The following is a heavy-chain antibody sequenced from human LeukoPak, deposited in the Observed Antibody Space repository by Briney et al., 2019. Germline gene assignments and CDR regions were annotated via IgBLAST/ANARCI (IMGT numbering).Heavy chain of an antibody. Sequence: GGSLRLSCAASGFTFSSYSMNWVRQAPGKGLEGVSYISSSSSTIYYADSVKGRFTISRDNAKNSLYLQMNSLRAEDTAAYYCAGAMYGSGSFYYYGMDVWGQGTTVTVSS. V-gene: IGHV3-48*01. CDR1: GFTFSSYS. J-gene: IGHJ6*02. D-gene: IGHD3-10*01. CDR2: ISSSSSTI. CDR3: AGAMYGSGSFYYYGMDV.